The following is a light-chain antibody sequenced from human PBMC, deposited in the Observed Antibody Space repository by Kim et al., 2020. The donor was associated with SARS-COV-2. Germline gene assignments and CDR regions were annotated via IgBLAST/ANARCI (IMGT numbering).Light chain of an antibody. J-gene: IGLJ3*02. CDR1: TGAVTSGHY. CDR3: LLSYSGARWV. Sequence: QAVVTQEPSLTVSPGGTVTLTCGYSTGAVTSGHYPYWFQQKPGQAPRTLIYDTSNKHSWTPARFSGSLLGGKAALTLSGAQPEDEAEYYCLLSYSGARWVFGGGTQLT. V-gene: IGLV7-46*01. CDR2: DTS.